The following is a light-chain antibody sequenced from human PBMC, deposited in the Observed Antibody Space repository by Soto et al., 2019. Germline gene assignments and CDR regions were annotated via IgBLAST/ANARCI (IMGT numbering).Light chain of an antibody. J-gene: IGKJ3*01. CDR1: QSVTSSY. CDR3: QQYGSSPLT. Sequence: EIVLTQSPGTLSLSPGERATLTCRASQSVTSSYLAWYQQKPGQAPRLLMYGASSRHTGIQDRFSGSGSGTDFTLTISRLERGDFAVYYCQQYGSSPLTFGPGTKVDIK. CDR2: GAS. V-gene: IGKV3-20*01.